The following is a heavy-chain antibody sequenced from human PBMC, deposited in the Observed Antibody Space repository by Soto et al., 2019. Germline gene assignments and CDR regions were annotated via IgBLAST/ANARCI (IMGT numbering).Heavy chain of an antibody. V-gene: IGHV3-74*01. CDR2: VNSDGDTT. Sequence: EVQLVESGGGLVQPGGSLRLSCAASGFTFRNYWMHWVRQAQGKGLVWVSRVNSDGDTTYYADSVKGRFTISRDNAKNTLHLQMNSLGAEDTAVYYCASNYAYAEGYYFYGIDVWGQGTTVTVSS. CDR1: GFTFRNYW. D-gene: IGHD3-16*01. J-gene: IGHJ6*02. CDR3: ASNYAYAEGYYFYGIDV.